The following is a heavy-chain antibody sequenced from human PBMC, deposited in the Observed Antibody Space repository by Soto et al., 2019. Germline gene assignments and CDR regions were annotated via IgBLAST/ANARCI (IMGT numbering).Heavy chain of an antibody. CDR3: VQRGGSGYYGAFDY. Sequence: PGGSLRLSCAASGFTFSSYAMTWVRQAPGKGLEWVSGISDTGGTTYYADSVKGRFTVSRDNSRDTLHPQMNNLRGDDTAVYYCVQRGGSGYYGAFDYWGQGALVTVSS. CDR1: GFTFSSYA. V-gene: IGHV3-23*01. J-gene: IGHJ4*02. D-gene: IGHD3-22*01. CDR2: ISDTGGTT.